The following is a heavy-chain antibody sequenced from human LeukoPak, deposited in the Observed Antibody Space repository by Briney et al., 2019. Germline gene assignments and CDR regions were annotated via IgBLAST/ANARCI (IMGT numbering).Heavy chain of an antibody. V-gene: IGHV1-69*06. CDR1: GGTFSSYA. CDR2: IIPIFGTA. J-gene: IGHJ4*02. D-gene: IGHD6-13*01. Sequence: GSSVKVSCKASGGTFSSYAISWVRQAPGQGLEWMGGIIPIFGTANYAQKFQGRVTITADKSTSTAYMELSSLRSEDTAVYYCARGYRIAAAGHYDYWGQGTLVTVSS. CDR3: ARGYRIAAAGHYDY.